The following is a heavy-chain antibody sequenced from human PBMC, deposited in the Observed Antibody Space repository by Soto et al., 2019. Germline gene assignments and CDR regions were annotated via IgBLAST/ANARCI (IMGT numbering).Heavy chain of an antibody. CDR3: AKGQFDYGDLFDY. CDR2: ISGSGGSS. CDR1: GFTFSSYA. D-gene: IGHD4-17*01. V-gene: IGHV3-23*01. J-gene: IGHJ4*02. Sequence: GGSLRLSCAASGFTFSSYAMSWVRQAPGKGLEWVSAISGSGGSSYYADSVKGRFTISRDNSKNTLYLQMNSLRAEDTAVYYCAKGQFDYGDLFDYWGQGTLVTVSS.